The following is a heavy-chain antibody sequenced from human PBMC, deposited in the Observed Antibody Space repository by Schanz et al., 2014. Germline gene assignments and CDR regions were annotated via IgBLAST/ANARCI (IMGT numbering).Heavy chain of an antibody. V-gene: IGHV1-46*01. Sequence: QGQLVQSGSEVRKPGASVKLSCKASNYIFTKYYIHCVRQAPGQGLEWMGLINPYDDTIDYAKKFQGRFTMTRDTSTTTVYMELSSLRSDDTAIYYCARDLKVGGATGFDYWGQGTLVTVSS. CDR2: INPYDDTI. CDR3: ARDLKVGGATGFDY. J-gene: IGHJ4*02. D-gene: IGHD1-26*01. CDR1: NYIFTKYY.